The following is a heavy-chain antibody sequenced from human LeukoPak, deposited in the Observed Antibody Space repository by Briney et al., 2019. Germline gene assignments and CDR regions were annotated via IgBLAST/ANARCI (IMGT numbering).Heavy chain of an antibody. CDR2: IKDDGSVK. CDR3: AREVVATASAFDC. CDR1: GFTISTYW. V-gene: IGHV3-7*03. J-gene: IGHJ4*02. D-gene: IGHD2-21*01. Sequence: PGGSLRLSCTASGFTISTYWMSWVRQAPGKGLEWVANIKDDGSVKNHVDSLKGRFSISRDNARNSLYLQISSLRAEDTAVYYCAREVVATASAFDCWGQGTLVTVSS.